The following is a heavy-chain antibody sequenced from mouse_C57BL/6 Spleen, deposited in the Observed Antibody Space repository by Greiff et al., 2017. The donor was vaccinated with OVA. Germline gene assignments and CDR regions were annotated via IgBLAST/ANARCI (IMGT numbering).Heavy chain of an antibody. J-gene: IGHJ4*01. Sequence: QVQLQQSGAELVKPGASVKISCKASGYAFSSYWMNWVKQRPGKGLEWIGQIYPGGGDSNYNGKFKGKATLTADKSSSTAYMQLSSLTSEYSAVYFYARGGGDAMDYWGQGTSVTVSS. CDR3: ARGGGDAMDY. V-gene: IGHV1-80*01. CDR1: GYAFSSYW. CDR2: IYPGGGDS.